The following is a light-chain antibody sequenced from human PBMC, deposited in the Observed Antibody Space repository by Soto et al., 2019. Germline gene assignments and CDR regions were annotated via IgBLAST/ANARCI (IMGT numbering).Light chain of an antibody. Sequence: DIQMTQSPSTLSASVGDTVTMSCRASQAINTYVNWYQLKPGEAPKLLIYTTSTLQAGVPSRCSGSVSGTDFTLTISGLLPEDFATYSCQQTFNSPPTFARGAKVDI. V-gene: IGKV1-39*01. J-gene: IGKJ4*01. CDR2: TTS. CDR1: QAINTY. CDR3: QQTFNSPPT.